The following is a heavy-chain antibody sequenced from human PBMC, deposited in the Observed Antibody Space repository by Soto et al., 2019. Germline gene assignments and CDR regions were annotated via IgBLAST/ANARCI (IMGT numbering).Heavy chain of an antibody. CDR1: GFTFSSYW. CDR3: ARDLRYSSGWFYYYYGMDV. Sequence: GGSLRLSCAASGFTFSSYWVHWVRQAPGKGLVWVSRINSDGSSTSYADSVKGRFTISRDNAKNTLYLQMNSLRAEDTAVYYCARDLRYSSGWFYYYYGMDVWGQGTTVTVSS. J-gene: IGHJ6*02. CDR2: INSDGSST. D-gene: IGHD6-19*01. V-gene: IGHV3-74*01.